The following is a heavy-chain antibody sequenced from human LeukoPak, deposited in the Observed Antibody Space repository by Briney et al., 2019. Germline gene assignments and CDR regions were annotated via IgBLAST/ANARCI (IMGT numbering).Heavy chain of an antibody. V-gene: IGHV3-21*04. J-gene: IGHJ4*02. CDR2: ITSSGSSI. CDR3: ARAQWLAIDY. Sequence: GGSLRLSCAASGFTFSSYAMNWVRQAPGKGLEWVSSITSSGSSIYYADSMRGRFAISRDNAKNSLYLQMNSLRAEDTAIYYCARAQWLAIDYWGQGTLVTVSS. D-gene: IGHD3-22*01. CDR1: GFTFSSYA.